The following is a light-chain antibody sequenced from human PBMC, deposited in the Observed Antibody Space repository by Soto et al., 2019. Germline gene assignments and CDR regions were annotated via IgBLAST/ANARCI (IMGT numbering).Light chain of an antibody. CDR2: GAS. V-gene: IGKV3-20*01. Sequence: DIVRTPSPATLSVSPGERPTVSCRASQSVSSNLAWYQQKPGQAPRLIIYGASSRATGIPDRFSGSGSGTDFTLTISRLEPEDFAVYYCQQYGSSPTFGGGTKVDIK. CDR1: QSVSSN. CDR3: QQYGSSPT. J-gene: IGKJ4*01.